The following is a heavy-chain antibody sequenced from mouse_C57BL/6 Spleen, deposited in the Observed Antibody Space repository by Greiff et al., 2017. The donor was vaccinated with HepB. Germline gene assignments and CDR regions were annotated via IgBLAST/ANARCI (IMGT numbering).Heavy chain of an antibody. CDR1: GFTFSSYA. V-gene: IGHV5-9-1*02. D-gene: IGHD2-5*01. J-gene: IGHJ2*01. CDR2: ISSGGDYI. Sequence: EVKLVESGEGLVKPGGSLKLSCAASGFTFSSYAMSWVRQTPEKRLEWVAYISSGGDYIYYADTVKGRFTISRDNARNTLYLQMSSLKSEDTAMYYCTREGDPLYSNPFDYWGQGTTLTVSS. CDR3: TREGDPLYSNPFDY.